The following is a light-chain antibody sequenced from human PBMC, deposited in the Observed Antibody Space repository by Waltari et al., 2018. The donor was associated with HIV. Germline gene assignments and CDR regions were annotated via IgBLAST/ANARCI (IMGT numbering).Light chain of an antibody. J-gene: IGKJ2*01. Sequence: EIVLTQSPGTLSLSPGERATLSCRASQTGSSSYLAWYRQKPGQTPRLLIYAAYSRATGVPDRVSGGGSGTDFTLTISSLEPEDFAVYYCQHYGDSLTFGQGTKVEIK. V-gene: IGKV3-20*01. CDR2: AAY. CDR1: QTGSSSY. CDR3: QHYGDSLT.